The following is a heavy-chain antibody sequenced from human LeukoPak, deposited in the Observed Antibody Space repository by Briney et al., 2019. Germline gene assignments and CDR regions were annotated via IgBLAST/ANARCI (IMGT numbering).Heavy chain of an antibody. CDR3: ARANNWNYALGY. V-gene: IGHV1-18*01. Sequence: GASVKVSCKTSGYTFTSFDINWVRQATGQGLEWMGWISAYNGNTNYAQKFQGRVTMTTDTSTGTAYMELRSLRSDDTAMYYCARANNWNYALGYWGQGTLVTVSS. D-gene: IGHD1-7*01. CDR2: ISAYNGNT. CDR1: GYTFTSFD. J-gene: IGHJ4*02.